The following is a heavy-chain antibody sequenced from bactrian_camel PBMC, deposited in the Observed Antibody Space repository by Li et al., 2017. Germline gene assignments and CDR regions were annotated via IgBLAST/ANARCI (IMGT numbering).Heavy chain of an antibody. CDR3: GRGRIAGTPEA. CDR1: SYPCDTFC. CDR2: LDTDGTMR. Sequence: HVQLVESGGGLVQPGGSLRLSCAASSYPCDTFCMGWFRQTPGKAREWVGALDTDGTMRYANSVKGRYTVSRDNVKNTVYLQTNSLTSEDTALYYCGRGRIAGTPEAWGQGTQVTVS. J-gene: IGHJ6*01. V-gene: IGHV3S1*01. D-gene: IGHD6*01.